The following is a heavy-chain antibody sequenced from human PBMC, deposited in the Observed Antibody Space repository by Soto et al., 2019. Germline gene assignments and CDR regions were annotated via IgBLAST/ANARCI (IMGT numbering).Heavy chain of an antibody. CDR1: GYTFTSYY. Sequence: ALVKVSCKASGYTFTSYYMHWVRQAPGQGLEWMGIINPSGGSTSYAQKFQGRVTMTRDTSTSTVYMELSSLRSEDTAVYYCARDLVTNNWNPTTLDYWGQGTLVTVSS. J-gene: IGHJ4*02. CDR2: INPSGGST. V-gene: IGHV1-46*01. D-gene: IGHD1-20*01. CDR3: ARDLVTNNWNPTTLDY.